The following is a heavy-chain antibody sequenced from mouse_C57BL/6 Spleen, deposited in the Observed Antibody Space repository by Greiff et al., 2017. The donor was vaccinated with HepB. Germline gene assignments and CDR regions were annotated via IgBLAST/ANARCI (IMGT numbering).Heavy chain of an antibody. J-gene: IGHJ4*01. V-gene: IGHV2-5*01. CDR3: AKKAQRAPLAMDY. D-gene: IGHD6-1*01. CDR1: GFALTSYG. CDR2: IWSGGST. Sequence: QVQLQQSGPGLVQPSQCLSITCTVSGFALTSYGVHWVRQSPGKGLEWLGVIWSGGSTDYNAAFMSRLSITKDNSKSQVFFKMNSLQADDTAIYYCAKKAQRAPLAMDYWGQGTSVTVSS.